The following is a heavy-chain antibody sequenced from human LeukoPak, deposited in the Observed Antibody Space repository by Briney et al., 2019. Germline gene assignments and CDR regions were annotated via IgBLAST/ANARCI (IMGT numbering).Heavy chain of an antibody. Sequence: PSETLSLTCTVPGGSISSGDYYWSWIRQPPGKGLEWIGYIYYSGSTNYNPSLKSRVTISVDTSKNQFSLKLSSVTAADTAVYYCARRSPPYYHDSSGYYDYWGQGTLVTVSS. CDR2: IYYSGST. CDR1: GGSISSGDYY. CDR3: ARRSPPYYHDSSGYYDY. J-gene: IGHJ4*02. D-gene: IGHD3-22*01. V-gene: IGHV4-61*08.